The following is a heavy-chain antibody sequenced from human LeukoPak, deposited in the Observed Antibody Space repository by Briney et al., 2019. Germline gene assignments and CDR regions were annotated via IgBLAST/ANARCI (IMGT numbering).Heavy chain of an antibody. V-gene: IGHV1-69*06. CDR1: GGTFSSYA. Sequence: SVKVSCKASGGTFSSYAISWVRQAPGQGLEWMGGIIPIFGTANYAQKFQGRVTITADKSTSTAYMELSSLRSEDTAVYYCARGYCSGGSCFPPLYYYYMDVWGKGTTVTVSS. J-gene: IGHJ6*03. CDR3: ARGYCSGGSCFPPLYYYYMDV. CDR2: IIPIFGTA. D-gene: IGHD2-15*01.